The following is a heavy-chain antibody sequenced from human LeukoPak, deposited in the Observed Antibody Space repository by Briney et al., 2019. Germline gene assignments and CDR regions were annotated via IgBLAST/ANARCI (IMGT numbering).Heavy chain of an antibody. CDR1: GYSFTNYY. V-gene: IGHV1-46*01. Sequence: ATAKVSCKASGYSFTNYYMHWVRQAPGQGLEWMGIINPSGGSTTNAQKFQGRVTMTRDTSTTTVYMELSSLRSDDTAMYYCARDERDVVVVPGAMPYWGQGTLVTVSS. D-gene: IGHD2-2*01. CDR2: INPSGGST. CDR3: ARDERDVVVVPGAMPY. J-gene: IGHJ4*02.